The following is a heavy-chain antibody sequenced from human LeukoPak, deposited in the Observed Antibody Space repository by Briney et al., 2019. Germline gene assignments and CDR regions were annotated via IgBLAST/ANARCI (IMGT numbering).Heavy chain of an antibody. D-gene: IGHD2-15*01. CDR2: IYYSGST. J-gene: IGHJ4*02. CDR1: GASISTYY. CDR3: ARVPVHCSGDSCPIGLFDY. V-gene: IGHV4-59*01. Sequence: KTSETLSLTCTVSGASISTYYWSWIRQPPEKGLEWIGCIYYSGSTNYNPSLKSRVTISVDTSKNQFSLNLRSVTAADTAVYYCARVPVHCSGDSCPIGLFDYWGQGTLVTVSS.